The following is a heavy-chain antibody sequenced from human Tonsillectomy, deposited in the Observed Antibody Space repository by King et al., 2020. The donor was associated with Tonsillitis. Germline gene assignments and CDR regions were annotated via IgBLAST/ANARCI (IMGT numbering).Heavy chain of an antibody. CDR2: INPNSGGT. CDR1: GYTFTGYY. Sequence: HGQLVQSGAEVKKPGASVKVSCKASGYTFTGYYMQWVRQAPGQGLEWMGWINPNSGGTNYAQKFQGRVTMTRDTSISTAYMELSSLRSDDTAVYYCARDLGGTVTTGVVVMTYYYYGMDVWGQGTTVTVSS. D-gene: IGHD3-22*01. CDR3: ARDLGGTVTTGVVVMTYYYYGMDV. J-gene: IGHJ6*02. V-gene: IGHV1-2*02.